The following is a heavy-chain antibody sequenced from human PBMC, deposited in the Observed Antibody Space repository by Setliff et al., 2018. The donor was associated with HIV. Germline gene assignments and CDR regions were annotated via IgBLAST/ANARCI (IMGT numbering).Heavy chain of an antibody. Sequence: SETLSLTCTVSGGSTSTSGYYWGWIRQPPGKGREWIGSIYSSGSTYYNPSLKSRVTISVDTSKNQFSPKLKSVTAADTAVYYCATSAESGFGIHWGVFNIWGQGTRVTVSS. J-gene: IGHJ3*02. V-gene: IGHV4-39*01. D-gene: IGHD3-10*01. CDR1: GGSTSTSGYY. CDR2: IYSSGST. CDR3: ATSAESGFGIHWGVFNI.